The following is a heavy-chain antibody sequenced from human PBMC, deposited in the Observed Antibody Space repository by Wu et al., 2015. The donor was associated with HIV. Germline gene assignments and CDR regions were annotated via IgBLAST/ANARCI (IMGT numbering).Heavy chain of an antibody. CDR3: TRSSFTGGSDTWYSFDK. CDR2: IVPLFGAP. J-gene: IGHJ4*02. D-gene: IGHD1-14*01. V-gene: IGHV1-69*13. Sequence: QVQLVQSGAEVKKPGSSVKVSCKTSGGTFSTFGISWVRQAPGQGLEWLGRIVPLFGAPNYARKFQDRLTVTADGSTATVYMEMSNLRSEDTAVYFCTRSSFTGGSDTWYSFDKWGQGTLVTVSS. CDR1: GGTFSTFG.